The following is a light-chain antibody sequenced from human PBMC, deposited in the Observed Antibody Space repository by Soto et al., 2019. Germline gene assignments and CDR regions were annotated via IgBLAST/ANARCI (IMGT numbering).Light chain of an antibody. Sequence: QSALTQPASVSGSPGQSITISCTGTSSDVGSYNLVSWYQQHPGKAPKLMIYEGSKRPSGVSNRFSGSKSGNMASLTISGLQAEDEADYYCCSYAGSSTFDWVFGGGTQLTVL. CDR3: CSYAGSSTFDWV. J-gene: IGLJ3*02. CDR2: EGS. CDR1: SSDVGSYNL. V-gene: IGLV2-23*03.